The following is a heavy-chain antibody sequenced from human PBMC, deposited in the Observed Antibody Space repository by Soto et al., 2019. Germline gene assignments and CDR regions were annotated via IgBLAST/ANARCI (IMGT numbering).Heavy chain of an antibody. CDR1: GYTFTNYA. J-gene: IGHJ6*02. Sequence: ASVKVSCKASGYTFTNYAMHWVRQAPGQRLEWMGWSNAGTGNTKYSQECEGRVTITRDTSASTAYMELSSLRSEDMAVYYCARGTCSRTSCYGDYYGMDVWGQGTPVTVSS. D-gene: IGHD2-2*01. CDR3: ARGTCSRTSCYGDYYGMDV. V-gene: IGHV1-3*02. CDR2: SNAGTGNT.